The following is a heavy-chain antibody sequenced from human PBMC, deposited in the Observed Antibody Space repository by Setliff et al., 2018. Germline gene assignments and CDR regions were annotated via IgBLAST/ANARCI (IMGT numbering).Heavy chain of an antibody. CDR1: GYTFTSYG. CDR2: IGAYNGNT. Sequence: WASVKVSCKASGYTFTSYGISWVRQAPGQGPEWMGWIGAYNGNTNYAQKLQGRVTMTTDTSTSTAYMELRSLRSDDTAVYYCARVLFHCSSTSCYLDAFDIWGQGTMVTVSS. CDR3: ARVLFHCSSTSCYLDAFDI. V-gene: IGHV1-18*01. J-gene: IGHJ3*02. D-gene: IGHD2-2*01.